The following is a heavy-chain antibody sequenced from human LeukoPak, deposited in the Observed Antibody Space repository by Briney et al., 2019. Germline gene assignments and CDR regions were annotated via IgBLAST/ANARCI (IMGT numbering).Heavy chain of an antibody. J-gene: IGHJ4*02. Sequence: GGSLRLSCAASGFTFSNYGMNWVRQAPGKGLEWVSSIRGSGGYIFYADSVTGRFTISRDNTKNSLYLQMNSLRAEDTAVYYCARDGAYDFWSGYYVDYWGQGTLVTVSS. V-gene: IGHV3-21*01. CDR1: GFTFSNYG. CDR2: IRGSGGYI. CDR3: ARDGAYDFWSGYYVDY. D-gene: IGHD3-3*01.